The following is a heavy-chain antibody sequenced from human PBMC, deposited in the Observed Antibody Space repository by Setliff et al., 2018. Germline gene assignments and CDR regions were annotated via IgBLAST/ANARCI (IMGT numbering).Heavy chain of an antibody. CDR1: GYTFTSYD. V-gene: IGHV1-2*06. D-gene: IGHD6-13*01. J-gene: IGHJ5*02. CDR3: ARVRSSSWLVVNWFDP. CDR2: INPNSGGT. Sequence: GASVKVSCKASGYTFTSYDINWVRQATGQGLEWMGRINPNSGGTNYAQKFQGRVTMTGDTSISTAYMELSRLRSDDTAVYYCARVRSSSWLVVNWFDPWGQGTLVTVSS.